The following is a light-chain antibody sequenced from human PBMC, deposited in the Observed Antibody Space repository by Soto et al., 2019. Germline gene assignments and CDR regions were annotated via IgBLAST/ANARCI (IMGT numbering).Light chain of an antibody. V-gene: IGKV3-11*01. Sequence: EIVLTQSPATLSLSPGERATLSCRASQSVGSFLAWYQQKSGQTPRLLIYDASNRAPGIPARFGGSVSGTDFTLTISSLEPEDFAVYYCQHRSNWLGTFGPGTKVDIK. CDR1: QSVGSF. CDR2: DAS. J-gene: IGKJ3*01. CDR3: QHRSNWLGT.